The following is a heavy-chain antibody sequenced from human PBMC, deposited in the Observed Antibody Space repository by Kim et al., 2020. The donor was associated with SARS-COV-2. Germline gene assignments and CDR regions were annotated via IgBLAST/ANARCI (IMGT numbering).Heavy chain of an antibody. CDR2: INPNSGGT. Sequence: ASVKVSCKASGYTFTGYYMHWVRQAPGQGLEWMGRINPNSGGTNYAQKFQGRVTMTRDTSISTAYMELSRLRSDDTAVYYCARVRRDSSGWYFDYWGQGTLVTVSS. D-gene: IGHD6-19*01. CDR3: ARVRRDSSGWYFDY. V-gene: IGHV1-2*06. CDR1: GYTFTGYY. J-gene: IGHJ4*02.